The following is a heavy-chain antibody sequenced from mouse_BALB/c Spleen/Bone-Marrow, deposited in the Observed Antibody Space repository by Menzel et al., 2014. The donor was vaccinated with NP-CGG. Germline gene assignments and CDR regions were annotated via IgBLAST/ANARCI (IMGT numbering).Heavy chain of an antibody. Sequence: QVPLQQSGAELVKPGASVKLSCKASGYTFTSYYMYWVKQRPGHGLEWIGSINPSTGGTNFHEKFKSKATLTVDKSSNTAYMQRSSLTSEDSAVYYGTRREYYRYDRAMDYWGQGTSVTGSS. J-gene: IGHJ4*01. CDR2: INPSTGGT. CDR1: GYTFTSYY. CDR3: TRREYYRYDRAMDY. V-gene: IGHV1S81*02. D-gene: IGHD2-14*01.